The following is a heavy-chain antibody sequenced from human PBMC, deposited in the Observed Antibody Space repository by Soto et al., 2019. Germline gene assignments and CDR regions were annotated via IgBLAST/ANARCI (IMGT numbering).Heavy chain of an antibody. CDR1: GYTFTIYG. D-gene: IGHD5-18*01. CDR3: ARTLTNTAMDSE. CDR2: ISAYNGNT. Sequence: ASVKVSCKASGYTFTIYGISGVRQSPGQGLEWMGCISAYNGNTNYAQKLQGRVTMTTDTSTSTAYMELRSLRSDDTAVYYCARTLTNTAMDSEWGQGTLVTVSS. J-gene: IGHJ4*02. V-gene: IGHV1-18*01.